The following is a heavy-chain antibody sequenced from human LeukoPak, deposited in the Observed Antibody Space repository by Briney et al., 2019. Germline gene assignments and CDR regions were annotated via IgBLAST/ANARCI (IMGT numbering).Heavy chain of an antibody. J-gene: IGHJ6*03. Sequence: ASVKVSCKASGYTFTGYYMHWVRQAPGQGLEWMGWINPNSGGTNYAQKFQGRVTMTGDTSISTAYMELSRLRSDDTAVYYCAREYYRDYYYYMDVWGKGTTVTVSS. D-gene: IGHD3-10*01. CDR1: GYTFTGYY. CDR2: INPNSGGT. V-gene: IGHV1-2*02. CDR3: AREYYRDYYYYMDV.